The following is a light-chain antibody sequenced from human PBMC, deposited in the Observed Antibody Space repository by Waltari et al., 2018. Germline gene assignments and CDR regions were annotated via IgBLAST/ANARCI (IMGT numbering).Light chain of an antibody. Sequence: CRASQTVSTIAVSWYQQKPGQAPRVLIYSTYNRATGIPDRFSGSGSGTDFTLNINRLAPEDFAMYYCQQYDGIVVTFGGGTKVEI. CDR2: STY. CDR1: QTVSTIA. CDR3: QQYDGIVVT. V-gene: IGKV3-20*01. J-gene: IGKJ4*01.